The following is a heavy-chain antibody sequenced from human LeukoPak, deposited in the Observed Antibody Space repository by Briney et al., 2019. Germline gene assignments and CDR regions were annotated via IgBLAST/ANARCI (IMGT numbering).Heavy chain of an antibody. J-gene: IGHJ5*02. CDR2: IWYDGSNK. Sequence: PGGSLRLSCAASGFTFSSYGMHWVRQAPGKGLEWVAVIWYDGSNKYYADSVKGRFTISRDNSKNTLYLQMNSLRAEDTAVYYCAKEPGIAAAAQNNWFDPWGQGTLVTVSS. D-gene: IGHD6-13*01. CDR3: AKEPGIAAAAQNNWFDP. CDR1: GFTFSSYG. V-gene: IGHV3-33*06.